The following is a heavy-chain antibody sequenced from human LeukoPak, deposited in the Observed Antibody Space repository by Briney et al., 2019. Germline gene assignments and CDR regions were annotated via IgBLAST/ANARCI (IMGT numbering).Heavy chain of an antibody. Sequence: SETLSLTCTVSGGSISSGGYYWSWIRQPPGKGLEWIGYIYHSGSTYYNPSLKSRVTISVDRSKNQFSLKLSSVTAEDTAVYYCARETALEYYDYVWGSYRYDAFDIWGQGTMVTVSS. CDR3: ARETALEYYDYVWGSYRYDAFDI. CDR2: IYHSGST. V-gene: IGHV4-30-2*01. CDR1: GGSISSGGYY. J-gene: IGHJ3*02. D-gene: IGHD3-16*02.